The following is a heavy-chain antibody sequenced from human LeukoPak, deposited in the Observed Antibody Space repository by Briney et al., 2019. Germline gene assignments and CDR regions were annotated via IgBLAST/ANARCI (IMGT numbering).Heavy chain of an antibody. Sequence: GGSLRLSCAASGFTFSSYSMNWVRQAPGKGLEWVSYISSSSSTIHYADSVKGRFTISRDNAKNSLYLQMNSLRAEDTAVYYCARCYDFWSGYYYYYMDVWGKGTTVTVSS. CDR1: GFTFSSYS. D-gene: IGHD3-3*01. CDR3: ARCYDFWSGYYYYYMDV. CDR2: ISSSSSTI. J-gene: IGHJ6*03. V-gene: IGHV3-48*04.